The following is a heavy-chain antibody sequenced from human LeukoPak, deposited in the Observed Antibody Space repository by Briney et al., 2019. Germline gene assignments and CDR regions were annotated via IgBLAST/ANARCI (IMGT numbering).Heavy chain of an antibody. V-gene: IGHV3-73*01. D-gene: IGHD4-17*01. CDR1: GFIFSGSS. J-gene: IGHJ3*02. Sequence: PGGSLRLSCAASGFIFSGSSMHWVRQASGKGLEWVGRVRSKANSYATAYAASVKGRFTISRDDSENTAYLQMNSLKTEDTAVYYCARHRHYGPQDAFDIWGQGTMVTVSS. CDR2: VRSKANSYAT. CDR3: ARHRHYGPQDAFDI.